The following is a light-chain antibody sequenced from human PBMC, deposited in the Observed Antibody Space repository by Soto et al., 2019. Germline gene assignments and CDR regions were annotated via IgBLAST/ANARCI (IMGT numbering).Light chain of an antibody. V-gene: IGKV3-20*01. CDR1: QSVSSSY. J-gene: IGKJ1*01. CDR2: GAS. CDR3: QQYGSSPT. Sequence: EIVLTQSPGTLSLSPGERATIYCRASQSVSSSYLAWYQQKPGQAPRLLIYGASSRATGIPDRFSGSWSGTDFTLTISRLEPEDFAVYYCQQYGSSPTFGQGTKVDIK.